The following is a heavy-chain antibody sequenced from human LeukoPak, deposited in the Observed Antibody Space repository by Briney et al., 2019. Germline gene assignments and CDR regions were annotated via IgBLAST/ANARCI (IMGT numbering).Heavy chain of an antibody. J-gene: IGHJ4*02. V-gene: IGHV4-39*01. D-gene: IGHD5-18*01. CDR2: LYYTGST. CDR1: GGSISSSTYY. Sequence: SETLSLTCSVSGGSISSSTYYWGWIRQPPGKGLEWIGTLYYTGSTYYNPSLKSRVTISVDTSKNQFSLKLSSVTAADTAEYYCACRVDTAMVIAYWGQGILVTVSS. CDR3: ACRVDTAMVIAY.